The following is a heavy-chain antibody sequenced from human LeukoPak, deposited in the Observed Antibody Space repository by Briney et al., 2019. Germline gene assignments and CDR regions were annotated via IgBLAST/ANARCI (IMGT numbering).Heavy chain of an antibody. V-gene: IGHV2-5*02. CDR3: AQIVVVIGTKSYYFDY. CDR2: IYWDVDK. CDR1: GFSLSTSGVG. D-gene: IGHD3-22*01. Sequence: SGPTLVKPTQTLTLTCTFSGFSLSTSGVGVGWIRQPPGKALEWLALIYWDVDKRYSPSLKSRLTITKDTSKNQVVLTMTNMDPVDTATYYCAQIVVVIGTKSYYFDYWGQGTLVTVSS. J-gene: IGHJ4*02.